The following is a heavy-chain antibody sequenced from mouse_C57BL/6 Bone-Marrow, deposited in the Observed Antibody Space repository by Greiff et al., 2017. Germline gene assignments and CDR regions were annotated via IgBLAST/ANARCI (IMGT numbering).Heavy chain of an antibody. CDR2: IDPENGDT. CDR3: TTTKGNAMDY. CDR1: GFNIKDDY. V-gene: IGHV14-4*01. J-gene: IGHJ4*01. Sequence: VQLKQSGAELVRPGASVKLSCTASGFNIKDDYMHWVKQRPEQGLEWIGWIDPENGDTEYASKFQGKATITADTSSNTAYLQLSRLTSEDTAVYYCTTTKGNAMDYWGQGTSVTVSS.